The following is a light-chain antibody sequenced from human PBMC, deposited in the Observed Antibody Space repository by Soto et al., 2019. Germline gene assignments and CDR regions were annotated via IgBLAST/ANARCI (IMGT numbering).Light chain of an antibody. J-gene: IGKJ1*01. Sequence: EVVVTQSPATLSVSPGERATLSCRASQSVSNRIAWYQQRPGQAPRLVDYGVSTRATDIPDRFSGSGSGTEFTLNISSLQSEDFAVYYYQHCDVWPAVTFGQGTKVEIK. CDR1: QSVSNR. CDR3: QHCDVWPAVT. CDR2: GVS. V-gene: IGKV3-15*01.